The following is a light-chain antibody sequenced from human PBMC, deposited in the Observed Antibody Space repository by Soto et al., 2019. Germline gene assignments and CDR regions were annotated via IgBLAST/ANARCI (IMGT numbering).Light chain of an antibody. J-gene: IGKJ4*01. CDR2: AAS. Sequence: AIQLTQSPSSLSASVGDRVTISCRASQGIGNDLAWYQQKPGKVPRLLIFAASNLQSGVPSRFSGSGSGTEFTLTISSLQPEDFATYYCQQYDSYPLTFGGGTKVDIK. CDR1: QGIGND. V-gene: IGKV1-6*01. CDR3: QQYDSYPLT.